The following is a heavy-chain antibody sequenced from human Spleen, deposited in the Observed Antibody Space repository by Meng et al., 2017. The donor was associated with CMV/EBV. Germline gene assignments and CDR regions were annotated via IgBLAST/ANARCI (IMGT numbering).Heavy chain of an antibody. J-gene: IGHJ4*02. CDR1: GYTFTGYY. CDR2: INPNSGGT. D-gene: IGHD3-3*01. Sequence: PGQVGGEGKKPGASVKVSCKASGYTFTGYYMHWVRQAPGQGLEWMGWINPNSGGTNYAQKFQGRVTMTRDTSISTAYMELSRLRSDDTAVYYCARGDTIFGVVIFDYWGQGTLVTVSS. CDR3: ARGDTIFGVVIFDY. V-gene: IGHV1-2*02.